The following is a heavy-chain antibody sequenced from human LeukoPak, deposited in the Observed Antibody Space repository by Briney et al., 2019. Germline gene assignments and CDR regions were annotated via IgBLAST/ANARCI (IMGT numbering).Heavy chain of an antibody. CDR1: GGSISSYY. J-gene: IGHJ4*02. V-gene: IGHV4-4*07. CDR3: ARGRMYSSGWEGNDY. Sequence: TSETLSLTCTVSGGSISSYYWSWIRQPAGKGLEWTGRIYTSGSTNYNPSLKSRVTMSVDTSKNQFSLKLSSVTAADTAVYYCARGRMYSSGWEGNDYWGQGTLVTVSS. CDR2: IYTSGST. D-gene: IGHD6-19*01.